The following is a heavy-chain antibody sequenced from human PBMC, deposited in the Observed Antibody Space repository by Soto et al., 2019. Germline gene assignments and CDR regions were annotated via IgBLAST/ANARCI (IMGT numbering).Heavy chain of an antibody. V-gene: IGHV1-18*01. D-gene: IGHD2-8*01. Sequence: GASVKFSCKASGYTFTTYGFNWVRQAPGQVLECMVWISTYNGKTNDXXKFQGRVXXTTDTSTRTAXMELRXLTSDDTAVYYCTRAGNIVPLGYWVQGTLVTVSS. CDR3: TRAGNIVPLGY. CDR2: ISTYNGKT. CDR1: GYTFTTYG. J-gene: IGHJ4*02.